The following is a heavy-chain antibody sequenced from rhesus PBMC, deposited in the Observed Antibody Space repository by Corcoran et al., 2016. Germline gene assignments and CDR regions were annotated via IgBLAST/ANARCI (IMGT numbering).Heavy chain of an antibody. J-gene: IGHJ4*01. CDR1: GYSISSGYYR. CDR3: VRERVGYSGVGYFDY. Sequence: QAQLQESGPGLVKPSETLSLTCAVSGYSISSGYYRSWIRQPPGKGREWIGYITYSGSTSYTPSLKSRVTISRDTSKNQFSLKLSSVTAADTAVYYCVRERVGYSGVGYFDYWGQGVLVTVSS. D-gene: IGHD6-37*01. CDR2: ITYSGST. V-gene: IGHV4-122*02.